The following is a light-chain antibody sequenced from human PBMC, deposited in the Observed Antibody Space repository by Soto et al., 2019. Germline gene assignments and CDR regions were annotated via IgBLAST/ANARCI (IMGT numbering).Light chain of an antibody. V-gene: IGLV2-14*01. CDR3: ISYTSDDVRYV. J-gene: IGLJ1*01. CDR2: EVN. CDR1: STDVGSHNY. Sequence: QSVLTQAASVSESPGQSISLSCGGTSTDVGSHNYVSWYQQHPGKAPKLIIFEVNNRPSGVSHRFSGSKSGNTASLTISGLQSEDEADYYCISYTSDDVRYVFGTGTKVTVL.